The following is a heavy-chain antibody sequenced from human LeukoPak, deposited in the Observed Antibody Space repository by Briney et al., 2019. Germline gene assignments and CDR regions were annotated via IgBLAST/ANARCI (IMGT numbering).Heavy chain of an antibody. J-gene: IGHJ6*03. CDR3: ARGYCSSTSCLYDYYYYYYMDV. D-gene: IGHD2-2*01. CDR1: GFTFSSYS. CDR2: ISSSSSYI. V-gene: IGHV3-21*01. Sequence: GGSLRLSCAASGFTFSSYSMNWVRQAPGEGLEWVSSISSSSSYIYFADSVKGRFTISRDNAKNSLYLQMNRLRAEDTAVYYCARGYCSSTSCLYDYYYYYYMDVWGKGTTVTVSS.